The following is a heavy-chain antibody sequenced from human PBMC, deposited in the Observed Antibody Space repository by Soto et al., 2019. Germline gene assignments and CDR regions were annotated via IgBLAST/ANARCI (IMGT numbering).Heavy chain of an antibody. V-gene: IGHV1-18*01. Sequence: GASVKVPCKASGDGFSNYGFSWVRQAPGQGLEWLGWISAYDGQTNYTKKFQGRVTMTTDTSSSTAFMELRSLRSDDTAVYYCARAWYYDSSGYYAFDYWGLGTLVTVSS. J-gene: IGHJ4*02. CDR3: ARAWYYDSSGYYAFDY. CDR1: GDGFSNYG. D-gene: IGHD3-22*01. CDR2: ISAYDGQT.